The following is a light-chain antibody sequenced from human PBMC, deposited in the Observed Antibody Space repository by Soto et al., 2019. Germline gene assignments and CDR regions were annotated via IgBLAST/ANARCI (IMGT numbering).Light chain of an antibody. J-gene: IGKJ1*01. V-gene: IGKV3-15*01. CDR1: QSVGSN. CDR3: QQYNNWLQT. CDR2: GAS. Sequence: DIVMTQSPATLSVSPGEGATLSCRASQSVGSNLAWYQQKPAQAPRLLIYGASTRATGTPARFSGSGSGTEITLTISSVQSEDFAVYYCQQYNNWLQTFGQGTKVEIK.